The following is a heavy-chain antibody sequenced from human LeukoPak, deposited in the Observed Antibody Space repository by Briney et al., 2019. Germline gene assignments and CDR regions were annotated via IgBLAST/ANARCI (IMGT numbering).Heavy chain of an antibody. V-gene: IGHV3-23*01. Sequence: GGSFRLSCAASGFTLSSYAMSSVRHAPEEGVEWVSVISGSGGKTYYADFVKGRFTISRDNSKNTLYLQMNSLRAEDTAVYYCAKGPIEAAANGLYFDYWGQGTLVAVSS. D-gene: IGHD6-13*01. J-gene: IGHJ4*02. CDR2: ISGSGGKT. CDR3: AKGPIEAAANGLYFDY. CDR1: GFTLSSYA.